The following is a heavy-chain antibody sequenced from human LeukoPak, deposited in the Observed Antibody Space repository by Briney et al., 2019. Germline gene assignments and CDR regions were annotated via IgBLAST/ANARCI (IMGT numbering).Heavy chain of an antibody. CDR3: GRAFVPFTPKTSNVLRFLEPINWFDP. CDR1: GGSISSYY. D-gene: IGHD3-3*01. Sequence: PSETLSLTCTVSGGSISSYYWSWIRQPPGKGLEWLGYIYYSGSTNYNPSLKSRVTISVDTSKTPFSLKLSSVTAADPAVYSCGRAFVPFTPKTSNVLRFLEPINWFDPWGQGTLVTVSS. CDR2: IYYSGST. J-gene: IGHJ5*02. V-gene: IGHV4-59*01.